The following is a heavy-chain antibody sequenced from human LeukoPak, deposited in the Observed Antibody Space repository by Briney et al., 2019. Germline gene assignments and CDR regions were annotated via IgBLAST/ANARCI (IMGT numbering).Heavy chain of an antibody. J-gene: IGHJ6*02. V-gene: IGHV4-34*01. CDR1: GGSFSGYY. CDR3: ARVGNNYDILTGKNYYGMDV. CDR2: INHSGST. D-gene: IGHD3-9*01. Sequence: SETLSLTCAVYGGSFSGYYWSWIRQPPGKGLEWIGEINHSGSTNYNPSLKSRVTISVDTSKNQFSLKLSSVTAVDTAVYYCARVGNNYDILTGKNYYGMDVWGQGTTVTVSS.